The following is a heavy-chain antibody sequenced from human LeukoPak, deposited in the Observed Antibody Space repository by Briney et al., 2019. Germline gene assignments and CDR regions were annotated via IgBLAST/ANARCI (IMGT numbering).Heavy chain of an antibody. V-gene: IGHV3-23*01. CDR2: ISGSGGST. J-gene: IGHJ6*02. CDR3: ANQRCTNYYYGMDV. D-gene: IGHD2-2*01. Sequence: GGSLRLSCAASGFTFSSYAMSWVRQAPGKGLEWVSAISGSGGSTYYADSVKGRSTISRDNSKNTLYLQMNSLRAEDTAVYYCANQRCTNYYYGMDVWGQGTTVTVSS. CDR1: GFTFSSYA.